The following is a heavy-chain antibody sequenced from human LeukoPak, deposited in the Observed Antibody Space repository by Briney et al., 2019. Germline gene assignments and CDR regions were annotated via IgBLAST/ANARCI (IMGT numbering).Heavy chain of an antibody. CDR2: FSGTSST. D-gene: IGHD5-12*01. Sequence: GGSLRLSCAASGFTFSSYAMSWVRQAPGKGLEWVSTFSGTSSTSYADAVKGRVTISRDNSKNTLYLQMNSLRAEDTAVYYCAKELRFDYYYGMDVWGQGTTVTVSS. J-gene: IGHJ6*02. V-gene: IGHV3-23*01. CDR3: AKELRFDYYYGMDV. CDR1: GFTFSSYA.